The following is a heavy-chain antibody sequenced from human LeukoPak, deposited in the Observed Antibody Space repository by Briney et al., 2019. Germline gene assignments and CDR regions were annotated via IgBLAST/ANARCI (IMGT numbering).Heavy chain of an antibody. CDR1: GGTFSSYA. CDR2: IIPIFGTA. Sequence: SVKVSCKASGGTFSSYAISWVRQAPGQGLEWMGGIIPIFGTANYAQKFQGRVTITADESTSTAYMELGSLRSEDTAVYYCARGGRYSYGTQFDYWGQGTLVTVSS. J-gene: IGHJ4*02. CDR3: ARGGRYSYGTQFDY. V-gene: IGHV1-69*13. D-gene: IGHD5-18*01.